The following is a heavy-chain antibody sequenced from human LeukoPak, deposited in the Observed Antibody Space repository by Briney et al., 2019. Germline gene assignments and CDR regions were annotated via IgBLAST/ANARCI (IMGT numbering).Heavy chain of an antibody. J-gene: IGHJ6*02. Sequence: SETLSLTCTVSGGSISSYYWSWIRQPAGKGLEWIGRIYTSGSTNYNPSLKSRVTMSVDTSKNQFSLKLSSVTAADTAVYYCARAPLLYDILTGYYSGGNGMDVWGQGTTVTVSS. V-gene: IGHV4-4*07. D-gene: IGHD3-9*01. CDR2: IYTSGST. CDR3: ARAPLLYDILTGYYSGGNGMDV. CDR1: GGSISSYY.